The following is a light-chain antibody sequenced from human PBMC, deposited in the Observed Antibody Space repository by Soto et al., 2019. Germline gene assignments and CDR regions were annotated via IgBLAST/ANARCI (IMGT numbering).Light chain of an antibody. V-gene: IGKV3-15*01. J-gene: IGKJ2*01. CDR3: QQYNNWPPVYT. CDR2: GAS. Sequence: EIVMTQSPATLSVSPGERATLSCRASQSVSSNLAWYQQKPGQAPWLLIYGASTRATGIPARFSGSGSGTECTLTISSLQSEDFAVYYCQQYNNWPPVYTFGQGTKLEIK. CDR1: QSVSSN.